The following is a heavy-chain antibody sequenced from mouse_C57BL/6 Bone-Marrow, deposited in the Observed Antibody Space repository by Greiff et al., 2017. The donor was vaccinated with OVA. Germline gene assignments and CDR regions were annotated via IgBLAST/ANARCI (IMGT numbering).Heavy chain of an antibody. CDR3: VRGTTVVAPYWYCDV. J-gene: IGHJ1*03. CDR2: IRSKSNNYAT. V-gene: IGHV10-1*01. Sequence: GGGLVQPKGSLKLSCAASGFSFNTYAMNWVRQAPGKGLEWVARIRSKSNNYATYYADSVKDRFTISRDDSESMLYLQMNNLKTEDTAMYYCVRGTTVVAPYWYCDVWGTGTTVTVSS. D-gene: IGHD1-1*01. CDR1: GFSFNTYA.